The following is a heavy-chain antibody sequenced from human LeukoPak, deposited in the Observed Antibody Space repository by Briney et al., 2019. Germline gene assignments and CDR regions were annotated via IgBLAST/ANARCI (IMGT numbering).Heavy chain of an antibody. J-gene: IGHJ4*02. CDR2: IYHSGST. CDR1: GYSISSGYY. CDR3: ARAVRYYGSGSYYSEFDY. V-gene: IGHV4-38-2*02. Sequence: SETLSLTCTVSGYSISSGYYWGWIRQPPGKGLEWIGSIYHSGSTYYNPSLKSRVTISVDTSKNQFSLKLSSVTAADTAVYYCARAVRYYGSGSYYSEFDYWGQGTLVTVSS. D-gene: IGHD3-10*01.